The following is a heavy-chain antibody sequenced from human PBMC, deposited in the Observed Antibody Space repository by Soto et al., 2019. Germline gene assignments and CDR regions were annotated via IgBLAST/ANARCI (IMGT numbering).Heavy chain of an antibody. CDR3: TGEVASGY. CDR1: GFTDSTYG. J-gene: IGHJ4*02. D-gene: IGHD2-8*02. Sequence: QVQLVESGGGVVQPGRSLRLSCAVSGFTDSTYGMHWVRQAPGKGLEWVAVISRDGGTKYYADSVKGRFTISRDNSRNTLLLEMNSLRGDDMAVYYCTGEVASGYWGQGTLVTVSS. CDR2: ISRDGGTK. V-gene: IGHV3-30*03.